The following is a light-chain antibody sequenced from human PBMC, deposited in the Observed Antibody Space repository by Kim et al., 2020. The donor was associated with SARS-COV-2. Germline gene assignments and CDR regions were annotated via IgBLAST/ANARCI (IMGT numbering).Light chain of an antibody. V-gene: IGLV2-14*01. J-gene: IGLJ3*02. CDR3: NSYTKSATLV. Sequence: QSALTQPASVSGSPGQSITISCTGTSNDVGAYNYVSWYQHHPGKAPKLMIYEVNNRPSGVSNRFSGSKSGNTASLTISGLQAEDEADYYCNSYTKSATLVFGGGTKVTVL. CDR1: SNDVGAYNY. CDR2: EVN.